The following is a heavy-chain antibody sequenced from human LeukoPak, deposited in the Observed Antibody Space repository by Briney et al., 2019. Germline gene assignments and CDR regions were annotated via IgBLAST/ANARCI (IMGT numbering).Heavy chain of an antibody. CDR2: ISSDGSST. Sequence: PGGSPRLSCAASGFTFSSHWMHWVRQAPGKGLVWVSRISSDGSSTNYADSVKGRFTVSRDNAENTLYLQMNSLRAEDTAVYYCATLGSYFDYWGQGTLVTVSP. J-gene: IGHJ4*02. CDR1: GFTFSSHW. V-gene: IGHV3-74*01. D-gene: IGHD3-10*01. CDR3: ATLGSYFDY.